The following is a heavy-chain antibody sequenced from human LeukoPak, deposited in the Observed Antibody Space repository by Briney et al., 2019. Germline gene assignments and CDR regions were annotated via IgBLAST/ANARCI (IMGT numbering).Heavy chain of an antibody. J-gene: IGHJ4*02. CDR1: GFTFSSYA. Sequence: GGSLRLSCAASGFTFSSYAMSWVRQAPGKGLEWVSAISGSGGSTYYADSVKGRFTISSDNSKNTLYLQMNSLRAEDTAVYYCAKALGPTVGGVVVITTSQLDYWGQGTLVTVSS. D-gene: IGHD3-22*01. V-gene: IGHV3-23*01. CDR2: ISGSGGST. CDR3: AKALGPTVGGVVVITTSQLDY.